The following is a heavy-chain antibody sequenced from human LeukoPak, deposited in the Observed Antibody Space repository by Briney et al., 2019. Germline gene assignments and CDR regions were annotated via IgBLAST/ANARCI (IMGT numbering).Heavy chain of an antibody. CDR3: ARGFGKAAANVFGGYTMDV. J-gene: IGHJ6*02. Sequence: GGSLRLSYAASGFTVDSNYMSWVRQAPGKGLEWVSLIYTGGSTYYADSVRGRFTISRDNSKNTLYLQMNSLRPEDTAVYYCARGFGKAAANVFGGYTMDVWGQGTTVTVSS. D-gene: IGHD6-13*01. V-gene: IGHV3-66*02. CDR2: IYTGGST. CDR1: GFTVDSNY.